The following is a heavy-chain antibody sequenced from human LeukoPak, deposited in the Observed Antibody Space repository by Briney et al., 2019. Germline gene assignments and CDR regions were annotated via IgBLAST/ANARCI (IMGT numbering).Heavy chain of an antibody. Sequence: TPSETLSLTCTVSGGSISSSSYYWAWIRQPPGKGLEWIGSIYYSGSTYYNPSPKSRVTISVDTSKNQFSLKLSSVTAADTAVYYCARAQGFWGSYCPWGQGTLVTVSS. CDR2: IYYSGST. D-gene: IGHD3-16*01. V-gene: IGHV4-39*01. CDR1: GGSISSSSYY. CDR3: ARAQGFWGSYCP. J-gene: IGHJ5*02.